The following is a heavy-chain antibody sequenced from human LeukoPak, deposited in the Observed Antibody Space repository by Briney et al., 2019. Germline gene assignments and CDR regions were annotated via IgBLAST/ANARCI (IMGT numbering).Heavy chain of an antibody. D-gene: IGHD3-22*01. J-gene: IGHJ4*02. Sequence: PGGSLRLSCAASGFTFSSHWMHWVRQGPGKGLVWVSRINSDGSKTDYADSVKGRFTFSRDNARNTLYLQMNSLRAEDTAVYYCVRLSSGYYGLIDHWGQGTLVTVSS. CDR1: GFTFSSHW. CDR2: INSDGSKT. CDR3: VRLSSGYYGLIDH. V-gene: IGHV3-74*01.